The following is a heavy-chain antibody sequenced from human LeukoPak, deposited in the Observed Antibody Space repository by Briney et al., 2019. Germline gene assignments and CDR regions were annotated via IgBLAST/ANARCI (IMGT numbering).Heavy chain of an antibody. CDR3: ARARGYRNWFDP. V-gene: IGHV3-21*01. Sequence: GGSLRLSCAASGFTFSSYSMNWVRQAPGKGLEWVSSISRSSYIYYADEAKGRFTISRDKAKNTLYMKMNSLRAEDTAVYSCARARGYRNWFDPWGQGPLVTVSS. D-gene: IGHD5-18*01. J-gene: IGHJ5*02. CDR2: ISRSSYI. CDR1: GFTFSSYS.